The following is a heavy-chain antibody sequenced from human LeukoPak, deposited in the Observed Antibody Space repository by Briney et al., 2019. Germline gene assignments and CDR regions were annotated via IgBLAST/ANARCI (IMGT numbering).Heavy chain of an antibody. CDR3: ARDCSSTSCYQLDY. D-gene: IGHD2-2*01. CDR2: IGYDGTNK. V-gene: IGHV3-33*01. J-gene: IGHJ4*02. Sequence: PGGSLRLSCAASGFTFSNYGMHWVRQAPGKGLEWVAVIGYDGTNKYYADSVRGRFTISRDNSKNTLYLQMNSLRADDTAVYYCARDCSSTSCYQLDYWGQGTLVTVSS. CDR1: GFTFSNYG.